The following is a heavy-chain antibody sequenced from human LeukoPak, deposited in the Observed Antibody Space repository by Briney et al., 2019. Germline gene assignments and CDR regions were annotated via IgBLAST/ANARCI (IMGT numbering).Heavy chain of an antibody. CDR3: ARQKWEQQGRDYYFNGLDV. D-gene: IGHD1-26*01. V-gene: IGHV4-4*02. CDR1: AVSISSSSW. CDR2: IYLYGTT. J-gene: IGHJ6*02. Sequence: PSETLSLTCSVSAVSISSSSWWSWVRQSPVKGLEWIGEIYLYGTTNYNPSLKSRVTMSVDRSKNQFSLKLSSVTAEDTAVYYCARQKWEQQGRDYYFNGLDVWGPGTTVTVSS.